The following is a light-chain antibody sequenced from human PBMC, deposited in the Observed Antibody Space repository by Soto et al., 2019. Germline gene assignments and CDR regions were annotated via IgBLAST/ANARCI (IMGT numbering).Light chain of an antibody. CDR1: SSDVGDYNY. Sequence: QSALTQPASVSGSPGQSITISCTGTSSDVGDYNYVSWYQQHPGKAPKLMIYDVSNRPSGVSNRFSGSKSGNTASLTISGLQAEDEANYYCSSYTNSIKRVVFGGGTKVTVL. J-gene: IGLJ2*01. CDR3: SSYTNSIKRVV. V-gene: IGLV2-14*01. CDR2: DVS.